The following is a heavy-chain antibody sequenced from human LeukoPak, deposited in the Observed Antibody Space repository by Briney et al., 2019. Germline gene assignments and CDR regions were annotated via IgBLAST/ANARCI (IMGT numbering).Heavy chain of an antibody. D-gene: IGHD3-10*01. CDR3: ARQMERYYGSESGIDYFDY. Sequence: GESLKISCKGSGYSFTSYWITWVRQMPGKGLEWMGRIDPSDSYTNYSPSFQGHVTISIDKSISTAYLQWSSLKASDTAMYYCARQMERYYGSESGIDYFDYWGQGTLVTVSS. J-gene: IGHJ4*02. V-gene: IGHV5-10-1*01. CDR2: IDPSDSYT. CDR1: GYSFTSYW.